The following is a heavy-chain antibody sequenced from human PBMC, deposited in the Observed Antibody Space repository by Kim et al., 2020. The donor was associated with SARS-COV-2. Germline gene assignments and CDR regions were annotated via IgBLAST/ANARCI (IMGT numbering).Heavy chain of an antibody. CDR1: GFTFSSYA. CDR3: ANDEVATPLGTGY. Sequence: GGSLRLSCAASGFTFSSYAMSWVRQAPGKGLEWVSAISGSGGSTYYADSVKGRFTISRDNSKNTLYLQMNSLRAEDTAVYYCANDEVATPLGTGYWGQGTLVTVSS. V-gene: IGHV3-23*01. J-gene: IGHJ4*02. CDR2: ISGSGGST. D-gene: IGHD5-12*01.